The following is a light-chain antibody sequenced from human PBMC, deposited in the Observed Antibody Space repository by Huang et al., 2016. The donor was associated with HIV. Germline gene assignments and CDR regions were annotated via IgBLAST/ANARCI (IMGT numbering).Light chain of an antibody. V-gene: IGKV3-20*01. CDR2: GAS. J-gene: IGKJ4*01. CDR1: QSVSSPY. CDR3: QQYGSSLPLT. Sequence: EIVLTQSPGTLSLSPGERATLSCRASQSVSSPYLAWYQQKPGQAPRLLIYGASSRATAIPDRCSGSESGSDFTLTISRLEPEDFAVYYCQQYGSSLPLTFGGGTKVEIK.